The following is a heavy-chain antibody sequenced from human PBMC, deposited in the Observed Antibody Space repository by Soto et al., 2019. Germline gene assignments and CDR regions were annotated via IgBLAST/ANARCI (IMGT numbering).Heavy chain of an antibody. V-gene: IGHV3-30*18. J-gene: IGHJ1*01. CDR3: AKGKMWDYGSNSKTYFQH. D-gene: IGHD4-17*01. CDR2: VSYEGNRN. CDR1: GFTFGNFA. Sequence: GGSLRLSCAASGFTFGNFAMHRIRQAPGKWPEGVSVVSYEGNRNYNLDSVKGRFTVSRHNSRTTLYLQMTRLRHEDTAVYYCAKGKMWDYGSNSKTYFQHWGQGTMVTVSS.